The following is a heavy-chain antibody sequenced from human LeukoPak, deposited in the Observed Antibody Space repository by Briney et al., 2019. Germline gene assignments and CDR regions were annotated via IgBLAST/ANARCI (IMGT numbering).Heavy chain of an antibody. CDR2: IGNNGGGI. V-gene: IGHV3-23*01. Sequence: PGGSLRLSCAASGFTFSTYTMYWVRHPPGTRLEWVSIIGNNGGGIHYADSVKGRFTISRDNSKSTLYLQMNSLKAEDTAIYYCAKTLRPPYSSGWSKFDCWGQGTLVTVSS. D-gene: IGHD6-19*01. J-gene: IGHJ4*02. CDR1: GFTFSTYT. CDR3: AKTLRPPYSSGWSKFDC.